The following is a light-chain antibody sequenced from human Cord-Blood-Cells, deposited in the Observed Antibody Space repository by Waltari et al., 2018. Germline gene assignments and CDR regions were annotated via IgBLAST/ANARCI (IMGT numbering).Light chain of an antibody. V-gene: IGKV2-28*01. CDR3: MQALQTPYS. J-gene: IGKJ2*03. CDR2: LGS. Sequence: DIVMTKSPLSLPVTPGEPASISCRSSKSLLHSNGYNYLDWYLQKPGQSPQLLIYLGSNRASGVPDRFSGSGSGTDFTLKISRVEAEDVGVYYCMQALQTPYSFGQGTKLEIK. CDR1: KSLLHSNGYNY.